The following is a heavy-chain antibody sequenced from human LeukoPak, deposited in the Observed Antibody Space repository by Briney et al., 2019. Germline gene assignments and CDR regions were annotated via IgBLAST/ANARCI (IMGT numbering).Heavy chain of an antibody. CDR2: IYHSGST. CDR3: AGTYGSGSYSFDY. J-gene: IGHJ4*02. CDR1: GGSISSSNW. V-gene: IGHV4-4*02. D-gene: IGHD3-10*01. Sequence: SETLSLTCAVSGGSISSSNWWSWVRQPPGKGLEWIGEIYHSGSTNYNPSLKSRVTISVDTSKNQFSLKLSSVTAADTAVYYCAGTYGSGSYSFDYWGQGTLVTVSS.